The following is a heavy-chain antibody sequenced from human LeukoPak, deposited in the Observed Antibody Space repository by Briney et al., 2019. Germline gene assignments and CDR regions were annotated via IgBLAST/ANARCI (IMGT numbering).Heavy chain of an antibody. CDR3: ARGGYSSSPVSTYYYYYYYMDV. CDR2: INHSGST. J-gene: IGHJ6*03. CDR1: GGSFSGYY. D-gene: IGHD6-13*01. Sequence: PSETLSLTCAVYGGSFSGYYWSWIRQPPGKGLEWIGEINHSGSTNYNPSLKSRVTISVDTSKNQFSLKLSSVTAADTAVYYCARGGYSSSPVSTYYYYYYYMDVWGKGTTVTVSS. V-gene: IGHV4-34*01.